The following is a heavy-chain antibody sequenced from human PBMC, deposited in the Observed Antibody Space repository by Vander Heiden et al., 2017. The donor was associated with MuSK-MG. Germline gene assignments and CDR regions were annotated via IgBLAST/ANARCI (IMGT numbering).Heavy chain of an antibody. Sequence: QVQLVESGGGVVQPGRSLRLSCAASGFTFSSYAMHWVRQAPGKGLEWVAVISYDGSNKYYADSVKGRFTISRDNSKNTLYLQMNSLRAEDTAVYYCARDKDPLIQLWSPGYFDYWGQGTLVTVSS. J-gene: IGHJ4*02. D-gene: IGHD5-18*01. V-gene: IGHV3-30*04. CDR3: ARDKDPLIQLWSPGYFDY. CDR1: GFTFSSYA. CDR2: ISYDGSNK.